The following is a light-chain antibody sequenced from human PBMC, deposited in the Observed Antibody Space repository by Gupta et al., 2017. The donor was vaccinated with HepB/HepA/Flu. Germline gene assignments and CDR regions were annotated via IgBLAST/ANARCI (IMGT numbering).Light chain of an antibody. CDR3: QQRDSTPKT. CDR2: STS. V-gene: IGKV1-39*01. CDR1: QSISSF. J-gene: IGKJ1*01. Sequence: DIQMTQSPSYLSASVGDRVTITCRASQSISSFLHWYQQKPGKAPRLLMYSTSNLESGVPSRFSGSGSGTDFTLTISRLQPEDFATYYCQQRDSTPKTFGQGSKVEI.